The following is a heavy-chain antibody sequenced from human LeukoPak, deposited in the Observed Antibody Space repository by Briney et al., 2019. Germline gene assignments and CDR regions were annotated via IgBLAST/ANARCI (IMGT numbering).Heavy chain of an antibody. J-gene: IGHJ6*02. CDR2: ISNEGSNI. CDR1: GFSFSSYA. CDR3: ARVLKSGYDSYYYYGMDV. D-gene: IGHD5-12*01. V-gene: IGHV3-30*04. Sequence: TGGSLRLSCAASGFSFSSYAVHWVRQAPGKGLEWVAVISNEGSNIYYADSVKGRFTISRDNSKNTLYLQMDSLSAEDTAVYYCARVLKSGYDSYYYYGMDVWGQGTTVTVSS.